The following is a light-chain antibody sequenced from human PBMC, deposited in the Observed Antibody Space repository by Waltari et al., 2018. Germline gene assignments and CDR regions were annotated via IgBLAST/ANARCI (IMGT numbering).Light chain of an antibody. V-gene: IGKV1-39*01. CDR3: QQSFSSPWT. CDR1: QNIRTH. Sequence: DIQMTQSPSSLSASVGDTVTVTCRASQNIRTHLNWYQQKPATAPKRLIYAASTLHRGVPSRFSGSGSGTDFTLTVTNLQPDDFAIYFCQQSFSSPWTFGQGTRV. CDR2: AAS. J-gene: IGKJ1*01.